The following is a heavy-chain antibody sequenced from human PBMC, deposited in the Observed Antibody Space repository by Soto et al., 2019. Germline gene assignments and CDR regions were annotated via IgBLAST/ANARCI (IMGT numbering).Heavy chain of an antibody. J-gene: IGHJ4*02. CDR3: ARVHTTLVDHFDF. CDR1: GFSVSATS. Sequence: GWSLRLSCVVSGFSVSATSIFWVRQATGKGLEWVSLMHRGGTTDNADSVKGRFTTSRDKSKNTLYLHMNGLRVEDTAVYYCARVHTTLVDHFDFWGKGTLVTVSS. V-gene: IGHV3-53*01. CDR2: MHRGGTT. D-gene: IGHD5-18*01.